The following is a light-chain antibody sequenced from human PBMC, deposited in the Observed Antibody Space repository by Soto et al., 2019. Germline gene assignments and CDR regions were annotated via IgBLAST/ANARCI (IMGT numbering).Light chain of an antibody. CDR2: KAS. J-gene: IGKJ1*01. V-gene: IGKV1-5*03. Sequence: DIQLTQSPSTLSASVGDRVTLTCRASQSIMTWLAWYQQKPGKAPKLLIYKASSLQSGVPSRFSGSGSGTEFTLTISSLQPDDVATYYCQQYNSYTRTFGQGTKVEI. CDR3: QQYNSYTRT. CDR1: QSIMTW.